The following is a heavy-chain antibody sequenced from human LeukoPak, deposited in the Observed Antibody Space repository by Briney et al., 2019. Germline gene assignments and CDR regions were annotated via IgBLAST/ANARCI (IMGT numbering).Heavy chain of an antibody. Sequence: GRSLRHACAASGFTFDDYALHWVRQAPRKGLEWVSVISWNSGSIGYADSVKGRFTISRDNAKNSLYLQMNSLRAEDTALYYCAKAPSYYYGSGSSLYYFDYWGQGTLVTVSS. CDR3: AKAPSYYYGSGSSLYYFDY. V-gene: IGHV3-9*01. CDR2: ISWNSGSI. J-gene: IGHJ4*02. CDR1: GFTFDDYA. D-gene: IGHD3-10*01.